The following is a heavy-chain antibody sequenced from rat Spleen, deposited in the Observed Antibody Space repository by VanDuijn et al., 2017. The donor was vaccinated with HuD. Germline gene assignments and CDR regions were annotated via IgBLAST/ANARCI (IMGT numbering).Heavy chain of an antibody. J-gene: IGHJ4*01. V-gene: IGHV5-25*01. CDR1: GFTFSDYY. CDR2: IRAGADTT. Sequence: EVQLVESDGGLVQPGGSLKLSCAASGFTFSDYYMAWVRQAPTKGLEWIASIRAGADTTYYRDSVKGRFTISRDNAQNTLYLQMDSLRSEDTATYYCATSLPYYVMDAWGQGASVTVSS. CDR3: ATSLPYYVMDA. D-gene: IGHD1-3*01.